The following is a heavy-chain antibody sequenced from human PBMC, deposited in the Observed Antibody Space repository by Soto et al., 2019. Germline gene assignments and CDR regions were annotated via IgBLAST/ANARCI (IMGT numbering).Heavy chain of an antibody. J-gene: IGHJ6*03. Sequence: EVQLVASGGGLVQPGRSLRLSCAASGFTVDDYAMHWVRQAPGKGLEWVSGISWNRGTIGYAYSVKGRFTISRDNARNDLYLQMNSLRAEDTGLYDCARGTADYYYYIDVWGKGTTVAVAS. CDR3: ARGTADYYYYIDV. CDR1: GFTVDDYA. V-gene: IGHV3-9*01. D-gene: IGHD1-1*01. CDR2: ISWNRGTI.